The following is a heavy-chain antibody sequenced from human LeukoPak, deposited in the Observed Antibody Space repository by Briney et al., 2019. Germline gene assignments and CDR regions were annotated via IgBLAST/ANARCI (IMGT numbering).Heavy chain of an antibody. D-gene: IGHD3-10*01. CDR3: ARGLGPGNWFDP. CDR1: GGSISSNSYS. Sequence: PSETLSLTCTVSGGSISSNSYSWGWIRQPPGKGLEWIASMSYSGSTYYNPSLKSRVTISVDTSKNQFSLKLSSVTAADTAMFYCARGLGPGNWFDPWGQGTLVTVSS. CDR2: MSYSGST. V-gene: IGHV4-39*07. J-gene: IGHJ5*02.